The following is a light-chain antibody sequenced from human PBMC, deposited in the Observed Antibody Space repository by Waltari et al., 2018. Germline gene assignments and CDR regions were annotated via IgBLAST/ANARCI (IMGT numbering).Light chain of an antibody. V-gene: IGLV7-43*01. CDR2: GIN. Sequence: QTVVTQEPSLTVSPGGTVTLTCASSTGAVTSGYDPHWFQQKPGQAPRPLLSGINNKHPWTPAGISGSLLGGKAALALSGVQPEDEADYYCLLSIGGAWVFGGGTKLTVL. CDR1: TGAVTSGYD. CDR3: LLSIGGAWV. J-gene: IGLJ3*02.